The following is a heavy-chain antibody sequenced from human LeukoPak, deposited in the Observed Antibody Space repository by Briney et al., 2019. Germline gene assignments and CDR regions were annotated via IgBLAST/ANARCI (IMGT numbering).Heavy chain of an antibody. CDR1: SGSVNSYY. V-gene: IGHV4-59*02. D-gene: IGHD2-21*02. CDR3: ARDGGDWYFDY. CDR2: IYYSGST. Sequence: SETLSLTCTVSSGSVNSYYWSWIRQPPGKGLEWIGYIYYSGSTNYNPSLKSRVTISVDTSKNQFSLKLSSVTAADTAVYYCARDGGDWYFDYWGQGTLVTVSS. J-gene: IGHJ4*02.